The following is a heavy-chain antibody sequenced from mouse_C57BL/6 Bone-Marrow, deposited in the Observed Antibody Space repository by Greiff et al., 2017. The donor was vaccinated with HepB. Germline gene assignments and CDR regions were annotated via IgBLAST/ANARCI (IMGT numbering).Heavy chain of an antibody. D-gene: IGHD1-1*01. CDR2: IYPRSGNT. CDR1: GYTFPSYG. V-gene: IGHV1-81*01. J-gene: IGHJ1*03. Sequence: VKVVESGAELARPGASVKLSCKASGYTFPSYGISWVKQRTGQGLEWIGEIYPRSGNTYYNEKFKGKATLTADKSSSTAYMELRSLTSEDSAVYFCARPHYGSSYDWYFDVWGTGTTVTVSS. CDR3: ARPHYGSSYDWYFDV.